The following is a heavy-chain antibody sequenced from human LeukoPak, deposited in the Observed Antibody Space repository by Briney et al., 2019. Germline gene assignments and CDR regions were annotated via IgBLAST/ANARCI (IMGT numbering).Heavy chain of an antibody. CDR1: GGTFSSYA. CDR2: IIPIFGTA. D-gene: IGHD5-24*01. J-gene: IGHJ4*02. Sequence: GASVKVSCKASGGTFSSYAISWVRQAPGQGLEWMGGIIPIFGTANYAQKFQGRVTITADKSTSTAYMELSSLRADDTAVYYCARGPADYNKLKPGDRDGYNYKSKRTPFDYWGQGTLVTVSS. CDR3: ARGPADYNKLKPGDRDGYNYKSKRTPFDY. V-gene: IGHV1-69*06.